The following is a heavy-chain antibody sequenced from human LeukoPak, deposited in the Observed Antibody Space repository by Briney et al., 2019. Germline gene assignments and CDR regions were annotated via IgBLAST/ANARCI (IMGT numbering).Heavy chain of an antibody. Sequence: ASVKVSCMASGYTFTGYYIHWVRQAPGQGLQWMGRINPNSGGTDYAQKFQGRVAMTRDTSISTAYMELSRLTSDDTAIYYCARTWEPYAFDIWGQGTMVTVSS. V-gene: IGHV1-2*06. J-gene: IGHJ3*02. CDR3: ARTWEPYAFDI. CDR2: INPNSGGT. CDR1: GYTFTGYY. D-gene: IGHD1-26*01.